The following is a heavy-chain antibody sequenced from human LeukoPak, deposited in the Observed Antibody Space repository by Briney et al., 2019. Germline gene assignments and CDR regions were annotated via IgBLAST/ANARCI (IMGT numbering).Heavy chain of an antibody. CDR1: GGSVSSGSYY. J-gene: IGHJ5*02. V-gene: IGHV4-61*01. D-gene: IGHD2-15*01. Sequence: SETLSLTCTVSGGSVSSGSYYWSWLRHPPGKGLEWIGYMYSSGISSYNPSLKSRVTISIDTSKNQFSLKLRSATAADTAVYFCARGGNWLGPWGQGTLVTVSS. CDR2: MYSSGIS. CDR3: ARGGNWLGP.